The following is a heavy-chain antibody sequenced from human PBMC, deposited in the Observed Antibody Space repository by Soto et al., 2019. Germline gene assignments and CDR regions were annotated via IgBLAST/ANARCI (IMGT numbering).Heavy chain of an antibody. CDR1: GFTLSSYS. V-gene: IGHV3-21*01. CDR3: ARDPPGPHYDILTGLDWFDP. J-gene: IGHJ5*02. CDR2: ISSSSSYI. Sequence: PGGSLRLSCAASGFTLSSYSMNWVRQAPGKGLEWVSSISSSSSYIYYADSVKGRFTISRDNAKNSLYLQMNSLRAEDTAVYYCARDPPGPHYDILTGLDWFDPWGQGTLVTVSS. D-gene: IGHD3-9*01.